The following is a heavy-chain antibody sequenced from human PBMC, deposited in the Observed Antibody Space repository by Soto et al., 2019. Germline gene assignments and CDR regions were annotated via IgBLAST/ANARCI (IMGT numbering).Heavy chain of an antibody. CDR1: GFTFSSYG. CDR3: VKDGSSGWPYYYGLDV. D-gene: IGHD6-19*01. CDR2: ISYDGSNK. J-gene: IGHJ6*02. V-gene: IGHV3-30*18. Sequence: GGSLRLSCSASGFTFSSYGMHWVRQAPGKGLEWVAVISYDGSNKYYADSVKGRFTIARDNSKNTLFLHMSSLRAEDTAVYYCVKDGSSGWPYYYGLDVWGQGTSVTVSS.